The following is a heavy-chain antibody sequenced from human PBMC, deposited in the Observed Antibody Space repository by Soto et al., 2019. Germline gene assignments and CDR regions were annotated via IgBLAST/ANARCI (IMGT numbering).Heavy chain of an antibody. J-gene: IGHJ4*02. CDR1: GFTFSSYE. V-gene: IGHV3-48*03. Sequence: EVQLVESGGGLVQPGGSLRLSCAASGFTFSSYEMNWVRQAPGKGLEWVSYISSSGSTIYYADSVKGRFTISRDNAKNALYLQLNSLRAEDTAVYYCARAVPYCTNGVCYTATCLDYWGQGTLVTVSS. CDR3: ARAVPYCTNGVCYTATCLDY. CDR2: ISSSGSTI. D-gene: IGHD2-8*01.